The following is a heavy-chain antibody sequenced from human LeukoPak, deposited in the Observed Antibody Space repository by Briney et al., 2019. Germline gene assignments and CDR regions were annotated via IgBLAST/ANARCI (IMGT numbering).Heavy chain of an antibody. Sequence: ASVTVSCTASVYTFTDYGISWVRHAPGQGLEWMGRISGFNGNTDFAQKFQNRVTMTTETSTSTPYIVLMSLTFDDAPANYCAKGGAVAEGYDWGQGTLVTVSS. CDR3: AKGGAVAEGYD. CDR1: VYTFTDYG. D-gene: IGHD6-19*01. CDR2: ISGFNGNT. J-gene: IGHJ4*02. V-gene: IGHV1-18*01.